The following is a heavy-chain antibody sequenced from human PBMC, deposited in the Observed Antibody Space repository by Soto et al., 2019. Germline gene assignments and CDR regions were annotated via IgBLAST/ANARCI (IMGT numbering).Heavy chain of an antibody. V-gene: IGHV1-18*01. CDR3: ARDYDYVWGSYRLDY. Sequence: QVQLVQSGPEVKKPGASVKVSCKASGYTFANYSITWVRQAPGQGLEWVGGISAYNGNTNYGQKFQGRVTMTTDTSTSTAYMELRNLRSDDTAVYYCARDYDYVWGSYRLDYWGQGTPVTVSA. CDR2: ISAYNGNT. J-gene: IGHJ4*02. CDR1: GYTFANYS. D-gene: IGHD3-16*02.